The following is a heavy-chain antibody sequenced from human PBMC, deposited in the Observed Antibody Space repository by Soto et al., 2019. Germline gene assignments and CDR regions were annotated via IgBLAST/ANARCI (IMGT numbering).Heavy chain of an antibody. V-gene: IGHV4-34*01. CDR1: GGSFRGYE. CDR3: GRGRSFDP. D-gene: IGHD1-26*01. CDR2: INHRGTT. Sequence: SETLSLTFGVYGGSFRGYEWNWIRQSPGKGLEGIGEINHRGTTKYHPSVESRINLSVDTSKKQLSLKMFSVTAADTAIYYCGRGRSFDPWGQGTQVTVSS. J-gene: IGHJ5*02.